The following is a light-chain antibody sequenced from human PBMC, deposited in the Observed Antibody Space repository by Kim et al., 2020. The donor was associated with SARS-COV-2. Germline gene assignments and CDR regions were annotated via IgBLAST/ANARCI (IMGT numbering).Light chain of an antibody. Sequence: PGKTATITCGGNNIGSKSVPWYQQKPGQAPVLVIYYDSDRPSGIPERFSGSNSGNTATLTISRVEAGDEADYYCQVWDSSSDHPRVFGGGTQLTVL. CDR3: QVWDSSSDHPRV. CDR1: NIGSKS. J-gene: IGLJ3*02. CDR2: YDS. V-gene: IGLV3-21*04.